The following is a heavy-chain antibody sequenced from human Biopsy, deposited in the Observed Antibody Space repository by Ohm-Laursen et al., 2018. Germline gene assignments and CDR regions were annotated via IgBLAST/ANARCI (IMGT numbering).Heavy chain of an antibody. CDR1: GFTFSSYE. J-gene: IGHJ6*02. CDR3: ARDGRGYNYQYYYGMDV. V-gene: IGHV3-48*03. D-gene: IGHD1-1*01. CDR2: ISSSGSTI. Sequence: SLRLSCAASGFTFSSYEMNWVRQAPGKGLEWVSYISSSGSTIYYADSVKGRFTISRDNAKNSLYLQMNNLRAEDTAVYYCARDGRGYNYQYYYGMDVWGQGTTVIVSS.